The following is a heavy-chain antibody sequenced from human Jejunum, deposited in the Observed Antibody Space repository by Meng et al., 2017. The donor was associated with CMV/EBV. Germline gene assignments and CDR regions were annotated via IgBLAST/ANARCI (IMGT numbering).Heavy chain of an antibody. CDR2: INYSERT. Sequence: GALRGYDESWVRQSPEKGLEWIGEINYSERTFYNPSLKSRASISVDTSKSQFSLRLSSVTAADTAVYFCARGYLGFCTSSTCLPNPWGQGTLVTVSS. CDR3: ARGYLGFCTSSTCLPNP. V-gene: IGHV4-34*01. D-gene: IGHD2-2*01. J-gene: IGHJ5*02. CDR1: GALRGYD.